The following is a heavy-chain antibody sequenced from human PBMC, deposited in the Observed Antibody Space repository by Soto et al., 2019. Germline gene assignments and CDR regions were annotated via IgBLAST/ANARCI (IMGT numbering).Heavy chain of an antibody. Sequence: ASLKVSCKASGYTFTGYAMHWVRQAPGQRLEWMGWINAGNGNTKYSQKFQGRVTITRDTSASTAYMELSSLRSEDTAVYYCARGPREYYFDYWGQGTLVTVSS. J-gene: IGHJ4*02. CDR1: GYTFTGYA. CDR2: INAGNGNT. D-gene: IGHD3-10*01. V-gene: IGHV1-3*01. CDR3: ARGPREYYFDY.